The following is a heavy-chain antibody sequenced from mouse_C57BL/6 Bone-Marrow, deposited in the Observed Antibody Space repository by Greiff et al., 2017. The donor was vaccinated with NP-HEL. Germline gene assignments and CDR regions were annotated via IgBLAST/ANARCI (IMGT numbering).Heavy chain of an antibody. Sequence: QVQLQQPGAELVMPGASVKLSCKASGYTFTSYWMHWVKQRPGQGLEWIGEIYPRSGNTYYNEKFKGKATLTADKSSSTAYMELRSLTSEDSAVYFCARWDYGSSYGYFDVWGTGTTVTVSS. V-gene: IGHV1-81*01. CDR3: ARWDYGSSYGYFDV. CDR2: IYPRSGNT. J-gene: IGHJ1*03. CDR1: GYTFTSYW. D-gene: IGHD1-1*01.